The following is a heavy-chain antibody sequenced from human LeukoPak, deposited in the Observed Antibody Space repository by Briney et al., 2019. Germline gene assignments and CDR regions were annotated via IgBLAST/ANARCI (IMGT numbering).Heavy chain of an antibody. V-gene: IGHV3-23*01. Sequence: GGSLRLSCAASGFAFSSFAMTWVRQSPGNGLEWVSSVSDSGVNTYYAGSVRGRFTVSRDNFKNILYLQMNSLTVEDTAFYYCSKGRGSTLTNIDFWGQGALVTVSS. CDR3: SKGRGSTLTNIDF. CDR2: VSDSGVNT. J-gene: IGHJ4*02. D-gene: IGHD4-11*01. CDR1: GFAFSSFA.